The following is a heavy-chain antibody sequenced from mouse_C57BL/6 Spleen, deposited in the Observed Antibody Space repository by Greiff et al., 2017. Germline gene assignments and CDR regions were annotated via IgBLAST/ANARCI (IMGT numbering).Heavy chain of an antibody. CDR3: ARGGRYRNRFAY. CDR2: IYPGDGDT. V-gene: IGHV1-82*01. CDR1: GYAFSSSW. J-gene: IGHJ3*01. D-gene: IGHD2-5*01. Sequence: QVHVKQSGPELVKPGASVTISCKASGYAFSSSWMNWVKQRPGKGLEWIGRIYPGDGDTNYNGKFKGKATLTAEKSSSTAYMQLSSLTSEDAAVYFCARGGRYRNRFAYWGQGTLVTVSA.